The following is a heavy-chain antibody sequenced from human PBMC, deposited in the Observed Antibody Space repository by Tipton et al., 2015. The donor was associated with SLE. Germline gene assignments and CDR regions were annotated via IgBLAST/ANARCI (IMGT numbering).Heavy chain of an antibody. CDR3: ARTSTYYDFWSGSYYYYYYMDV. D-gene: IGHD3-3*01. J-gene: IGHJ6*03. CDR2: IYYSGST. V-gene: IGHV4-39*01. CDR1: SVSINGGGYY. Sequence: LRLSCTVSSVSINGGGYYWGWIRQPPGKGLEWIGSIYYSGSTYYNPSLKSRVTISVDKSKNQFSLKLSSVTAADTAVYYCARTSTYYDFWSGSYYYYYYMDVWGKGTTVTVSS.